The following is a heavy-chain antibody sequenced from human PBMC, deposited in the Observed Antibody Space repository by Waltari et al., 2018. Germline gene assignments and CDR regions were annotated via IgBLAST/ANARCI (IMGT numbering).Heavy chain of an antibody. Sequence: VQLVESGAGLVQPGGSVRLSCAASGCICSAFTMTWVRQAPGKGLKCLSYISFSSTTISYADSVKSRFTISRDNAKSSLYLQMNSLRAEDTAVYYCARDLDEYGHGTPNDYWGQGILVSVSS. J-gene: IGHJ4*02. V-gene: IGHV3-48*04. CDR1: GCICSAFT. D-gene: IGHD4-17*01. CDR3: ARDLDEYGHGTPNDY. CDR2: ISFSSTTI.